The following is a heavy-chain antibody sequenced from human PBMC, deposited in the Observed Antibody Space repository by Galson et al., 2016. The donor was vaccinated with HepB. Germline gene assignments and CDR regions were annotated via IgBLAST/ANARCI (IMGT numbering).Heavy chain of an antibody. CDR1: GFTFSSYA. D-gene: IGHD3-3*01. CDR3: SKDRGRAYDFWGGPRCSLGIDV. V-gene: IGHV3-23*01. CDR2: IRDSGGIT. Sequence: SLRLSCAASGFTFSSYAMNWVRQAPGKGLEWVSGIRDSGGITDYADSVKGRFTISRDNSKNTLYLQMNSLRDEDTAVYYCSKDRGRAYDFWGGPRCSLGIDVWGPGTTVTVSS. J-gene: IGHJ6*02.